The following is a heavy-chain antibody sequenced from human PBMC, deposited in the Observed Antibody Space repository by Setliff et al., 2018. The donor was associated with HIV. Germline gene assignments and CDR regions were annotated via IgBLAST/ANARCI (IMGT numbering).Heavy chain of an antibody. J-gene: IGHJ4*02. CDR1: GFIFTDYW. V-gene: IGHV3-7*05. D-gene: IGHD2-15*01. CDR2: IRQDGGET. CDR3: ASTRFGGPAAAAVVGGRIDFDN. Sequence: GGSLRLSCVTSGFIFTDYWMSWVRQAPGKGLEWVANIRQDGGETHYVDSVKGRFTISRDNAKNSLYLQMNGLGAEDTALYYCASTRFGGPAAAAVVGGRIDFDNWGRGTQVTVSS.